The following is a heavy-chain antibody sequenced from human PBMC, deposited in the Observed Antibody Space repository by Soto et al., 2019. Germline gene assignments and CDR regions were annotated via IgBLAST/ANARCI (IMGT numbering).Heavy chain of an antibody. CDR3: ARSPGKTYNWFDP. J-gene: IGHJ5*02. CDR2: IYYSGST. V-gene: IGHV4-59*08. CDR1: GGSISSYY. Sequence: SETLSLTCTVSGGSISSYYWSWIRQPPGKGLEWIGYIYYSGSTNYNPSLKSRVTISVDTSKNQFSLKLSSVTAADTAVYYCARSPGKTYNWFDPWGQGTLVTVSS.